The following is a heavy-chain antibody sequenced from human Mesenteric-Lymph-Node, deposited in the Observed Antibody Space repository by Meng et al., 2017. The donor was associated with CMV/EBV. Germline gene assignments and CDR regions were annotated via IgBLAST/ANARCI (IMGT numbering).Heavy chain of an antibody. CDR2: IYYSGST. CDR1: GGSISSSNYY. J-gene: IGHJ4*02. D-gene: IGHD3-10*01. V-gene: IGHV4-39*07. Sequence: SETLSLSCTVSGGSISSSNYYWGGIRQAPGTGLEWIGSIYYSGSTYYNAALNSRVTISVDMSKSQFSLKLTSVTAADTAGEYCAAYHGSATFHYNGIDYWGQGTLVTVSS. CDR3: AAYHGSATFHYNGIDY.